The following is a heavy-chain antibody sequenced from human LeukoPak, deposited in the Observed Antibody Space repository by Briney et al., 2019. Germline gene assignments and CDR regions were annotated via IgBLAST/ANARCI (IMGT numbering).Heavy chain of an antibody. J-gene: IGHJ4*02. CDR1: GFTFDDYA. CDR2: ISWDGGST. D-gene: IGHD3-16*01. Sequence: GGSLRLSCAASGFTFDDYAMHWVRQAPGKGLEWVSLISWDGGSTYYADSVKGRFTISRDNSKNSLYLQMNSLRAEDTALYYCAKGPWGGYSKGYFDYWGQGTLVTASS. V-gene: IGHV3-43D*03. CDR3: AKGPWGGYSKGYFDY.